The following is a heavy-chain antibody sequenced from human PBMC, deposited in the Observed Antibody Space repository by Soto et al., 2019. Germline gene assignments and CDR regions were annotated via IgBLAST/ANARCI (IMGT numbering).Heavy chain of an antibody. CDR1: GFTFTRYS. CDR2: ISSTTNYI. V-gene: IGHV3-21*06. CDR3: ARESEDLTSNFDY. Sequence: GGSLRLSCVASGFTFTRYSMNWVRQAPGKGLEWVSSISSTTNYIYYGDSMKGRFTISRDNAKNSLYLEMNSLRAEDTAVYYCARESEDLTSNFDYWGQGTLVTVSS. J-gene: IGHJ4*02.